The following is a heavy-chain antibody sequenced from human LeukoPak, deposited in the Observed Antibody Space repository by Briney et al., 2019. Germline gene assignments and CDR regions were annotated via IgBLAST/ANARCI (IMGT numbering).Heavy chain of an antibody. J-gene: IGHJ4*02. Sequence: GASVKVSCKASGYTFTSYDINWVRQATGQGLEWMGWMNPNSGNTGYAQKFQGRVTMTRNTSISTAYMELSSLRSEDTAVYYCAGGRCGIRTLGYWGQGTLVTVSS. CDR3: AGGRCGIRTLGY. D-gene: IGHD1-26*01. CDR1: GYTFTSYD. V-gene: IGHV1-8*01. CDR2: MNPNSGNT.